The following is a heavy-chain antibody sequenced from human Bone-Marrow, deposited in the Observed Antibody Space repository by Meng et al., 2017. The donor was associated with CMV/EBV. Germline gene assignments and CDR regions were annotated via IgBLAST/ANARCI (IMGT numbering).Heavy chain of an antibody. D-gene: IGHD3-3*01. CDR1: GYTFTGYY. CDR3: ARDSDYYFWSGGWYFDL. J-gene: IGHJ2*01. V-gene: IGHV1-2*02. Sequence: ASVKVSCKASGYTFTGYYMHWVRQAPGQGLEWMGWINPNSGGTNYAQKFQGRVTMTRDTSISTAYMELSRLRSDDTAVYYCARDSDYYFWSGGWYFDLWGRGTLVTVSS. CDR2: INPNSGGT.